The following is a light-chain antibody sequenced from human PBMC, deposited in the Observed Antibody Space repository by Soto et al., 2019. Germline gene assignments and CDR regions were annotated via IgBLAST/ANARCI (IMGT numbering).Light chain of an antibody. J-gene: IGLJ1*01. Sequence: HSSLTEPPSLSGSPGQSVTISCTGTITDFVSYNRVSWYQQPPGTAPKLIIYEASNRPSGVPDRFSGSKSGNTASLTISGLQAADEADYYCSLYTSDNTYVYGTGTKVTVL. CDR1: ITDFVSYNR. CDR2: EAS. V-gene: IGLV2-18*01. CDR3: SLYTSDNTYV.